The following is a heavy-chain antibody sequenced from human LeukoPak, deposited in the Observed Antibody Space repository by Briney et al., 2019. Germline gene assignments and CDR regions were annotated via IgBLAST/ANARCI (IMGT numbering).Heavy chain of an antibody. V-gene: IGHV4-39*07. J-gene: IGHJ4*02. CDR2: IYHSGNT. CDR3: ASLRVPGDFDY. CDR1: GGSISSSSYY. Sequence: SETLSLTCTVSGGSISSSSYYWGWIRQPPGKGLEWIGNIYHSGNTYYNSSLKSRVTISVDTSKNQFSLRLTSVTAADTAVYYCASLRVPGDFDYWGQGTLVTVTS. D-gene: IGHD3-16*01.